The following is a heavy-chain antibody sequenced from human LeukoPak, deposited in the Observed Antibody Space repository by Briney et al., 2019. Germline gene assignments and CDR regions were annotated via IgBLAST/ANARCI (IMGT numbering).Heavy chain of an antibody. CDR2: INSDGSSL. Sequence: GSLRLSCAASGFTLNTYWMNWVRQAPGKGLVWVSRINSDGSSLTYADSVKGRFTISRDNAKNSLYLQMNSLRAEDTAVYYCARDSSGEGYFDYWGQGTWSPSPQ. V-gene: IGHV3-74*03. CDR3: ARDSSGEGYFDY. CDR1: GFTLNTYW. D-gene: IGHD3-22*01. J-gene: IGHJ4*02.